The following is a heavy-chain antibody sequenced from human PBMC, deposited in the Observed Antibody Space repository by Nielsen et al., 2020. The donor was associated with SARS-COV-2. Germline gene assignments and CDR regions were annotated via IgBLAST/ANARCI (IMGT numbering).Heavy chain of an antibody. J-gene: IGHJ5*02. D-gene: IGHD6-19*01. CDR2: IHPNSGGT. Sequence: ASVKVSCKASGYTFTGYYMHWVRQAHGQGLEWMGWIHPNSGGTNYAQKFQGRVTMTRDTSISTAYMELRSLRSDDTAVYYCARDRGAVAGSGWFDPWGQGTLVTVSS. CDR3: ARDRGAVAGSGWFDP. V-gene: IGHV1-2*02. CDR1: GYTFTGYY.